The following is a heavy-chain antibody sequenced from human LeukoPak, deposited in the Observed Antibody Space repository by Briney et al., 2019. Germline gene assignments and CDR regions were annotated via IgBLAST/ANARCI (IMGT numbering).Heavy chain of an antibody. CDR1: GYSISSGYY. J-gene: IGHJ4*02. D-gene: IGHD2-21*01. CDR2: IYYSGST. Sequence: SETLSLTCPVSGYSISSGYYWGWIRQPPGKGLAWIGSIYYSGSTNYNPSLKSRVTISVDTSKNQFSLKLSSVTAADTAVYYCARSTPYCGGDCFGYWGQGTLVTVSS. CDR3: ARSTPYCGGDCFGY. V-gene: IGHV4-38-2*01.